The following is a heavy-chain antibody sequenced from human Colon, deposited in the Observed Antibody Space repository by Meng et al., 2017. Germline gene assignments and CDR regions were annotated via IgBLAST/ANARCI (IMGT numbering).Heavy chain of an antibody. Sequence: QGRRRESGPGLVQPSQTRSLTCTVSGGSISSGDYYWSWIRQPPGKGLEWIGYIYYSGSTYSNASLKSRVTISIDRSKNQFSLKLSSVTAADTAVYYCARDRKHYGERGWFDPWGQGTLVTVSS. J-gene: IGHJ5*02. CDR1: GGSISSGDYY. CDR3: ARDRKHYGERGWFDP. CDR2: IYYSGST. V-gene: IGHV4-30-4*01. D-gene: IGHD4-17*01.